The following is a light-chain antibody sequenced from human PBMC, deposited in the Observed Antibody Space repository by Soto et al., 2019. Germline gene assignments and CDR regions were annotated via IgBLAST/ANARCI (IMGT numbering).Light chain of an antibody. CDR1: QDIRTY. J-gene: IGKJ2*03. Sequence: DIQMTQSPSSLSASVGDRVTITCRPSQDIRTYLNWYQQKPGKAPKLLIYDAFNLQTGVPSRFSGSGSDTDFALTISSLQPEDIATYYCQQYGSSPGYSFGQGTKLEIK. CDR2: DAF. V-gene: IGKV1-33*01. CDR3: QQYGSSPGYS.